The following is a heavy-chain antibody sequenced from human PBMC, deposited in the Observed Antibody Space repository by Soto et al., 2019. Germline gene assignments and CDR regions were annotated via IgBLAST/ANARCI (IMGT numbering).Heavy chain of an antibody. V-gene: IGHV3-30*18. CDR3: AKENQHLVHDY. CDR2: ISHDGSDK. J-gene: IGHJ4*02. D-gene: IGHD6-13*01. Sequence: GGSLRVSCAASGFTFRNYGMHWVRQAPGKGLEWVAVISHDGSDKYYADSMKGRFIISRDNSENTLFLNMNSLKPEDTAVYYCAKENQHLVHDYWGQGTLVTVSS. CDR1: GFTFRNYG.